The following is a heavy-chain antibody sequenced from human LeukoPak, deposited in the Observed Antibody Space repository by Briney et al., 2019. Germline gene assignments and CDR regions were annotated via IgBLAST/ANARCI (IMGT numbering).Heavy chain of an antibody. J-gene: IGHJ4*02. Sequence: SETLSHTCAVYGGSLSGYYWNWIRQSPGKGLEWIGEINHSGSTNYNPSLKSRVTISVDTSKNQFSLKLSSVTAADTAVYYCARATFDSRGYYYEGEYWGQGTLVTVSS. CDR1: GGSLSGYY. D-gene: IGHD3-22*01. CDR3: ARATFDSRGYYYEGEY. CDR2: INHSGST. V-gene: IGHV4-34*01.